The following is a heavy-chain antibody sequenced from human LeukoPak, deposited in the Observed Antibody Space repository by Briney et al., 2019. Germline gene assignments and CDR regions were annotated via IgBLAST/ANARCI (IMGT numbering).Heavy chain of an antibody. CDR1: GGSISSSSYY. D-gene: IGHD2-2*01. CDR2: IYYSGST. V-gene: IGHV4-39*07. Sequence: PSETLSLTCTVSGGSISSSSYYWGWIRQPPGKGLEWIGSIYYSGSTYYNPSLKSRVTISVDTSKNQFSLKLSSVTAADTAVYYCASYCSSTSCQAGAWDYGDYVTYFQHWGQGTLVTVSS. J-gene: IGHJ1*01. CDR3: ASYCSSTSCQAGAWDYGDYVTYFQH.